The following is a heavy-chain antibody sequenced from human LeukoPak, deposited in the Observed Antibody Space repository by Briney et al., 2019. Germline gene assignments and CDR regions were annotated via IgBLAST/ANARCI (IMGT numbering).Heavy chain of an antibody. CDR2: ISYDVGKK. J-gene: IGHJ5*02. CDR3: ARGGSGWT. D-gene: IGHD6-19*01. V-gene: IGHV3-30*03. CDR1: GFTFSSYG. Sequence: GRSLRLSCAASGFTFSSYGMHWVRQAPGKGLEWVAVISYDVGKKYYADSVKGRLTISRDNSKNTLYLQMNSLRAEDTAVYYCARGGSGWTWGQGTLVTVSS.